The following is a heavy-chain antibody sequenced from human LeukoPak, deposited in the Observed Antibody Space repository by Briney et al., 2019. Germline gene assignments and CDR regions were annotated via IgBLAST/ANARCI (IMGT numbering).Heavy chain of an antibody. CDR3: ARLRGSGYDRFDY. CDR1: GYSFTSYW. J-gene: IGHJ4*02. V-gene: IGHV5-51*01. Sequence: GESLKISCKCSGYSFTSYWIGWVRQMPGKGLEWMGIISPGDSKTIYSPSFQGQVTISADKSISTAYLQWSSLKASGTAMYYCARLRGSGYDRFDYWGQGTQVTVSS. CDR2: ISPGDSKT. D-gene: IGHD5-12*01.